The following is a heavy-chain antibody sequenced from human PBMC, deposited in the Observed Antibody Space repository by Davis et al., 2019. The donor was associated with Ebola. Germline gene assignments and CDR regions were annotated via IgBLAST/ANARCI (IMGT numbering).Heavy chain of an antibody. CDR2: INPHNGNK. CDR1: GYTFTNYG. J-gene: IGHJ4*02. V-gene: IGHV1-18*04. CDR3: ARAQFPTTSDH. D-gene: IGHD1-1*01. Sequence: ASVKVSCKASGYTFTNYGITWVRQAPGQGLEWMGWINPHNGNKNYAQNVQGRVTMTTNTSTSTAYMEVGSLRSDDTAVFFCARAQFPTTSDHWGQGTLVTVSS.